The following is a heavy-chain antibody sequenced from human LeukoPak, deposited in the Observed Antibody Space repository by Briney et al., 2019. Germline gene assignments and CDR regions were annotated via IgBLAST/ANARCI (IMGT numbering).Heavy chain of an antibody. CDR1: GFTFSDYA. Sequence: QPGGSLLLSCAASGFTFSDYAMSWVRQAPGKGLGWVSAISGSGGSTYYAASVKGRFTISRDNAKNSLYLQMNSLRAEDTAVYYCARDQLYYYDSSGYLAFDYWGQGTLVTVSS. J-gene: IGHJ4*02. V-gene: IGHV3-23*01. CDR3: ARDQLYYYDSSGYLAFDY. CDR2: ISGSGGST. D-gene: IGHD3-22*01.